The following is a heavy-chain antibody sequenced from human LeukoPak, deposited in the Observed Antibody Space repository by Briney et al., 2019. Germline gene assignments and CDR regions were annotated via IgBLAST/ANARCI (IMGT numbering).Heavy chain of an antibody. J-gene: IGHJ4*02. CDR3: ARVEYSSSFPPYYFDY. V-gene: IGHV4-38-2*02. CDR1: GYSISSGYY. Sequence: ASETLSLTCTVSGYSISSGYYWGWIRQPPGKGLEWIGSIYHSGSTYYNPSLKSRVTISVDTSKNQFSLKLSSVTAADTAVYYCARVEYSSSFPPYYFDYWGQGTLVTVSS. D-gene: IGHD6-6*01. CDR2: IYHSGST.